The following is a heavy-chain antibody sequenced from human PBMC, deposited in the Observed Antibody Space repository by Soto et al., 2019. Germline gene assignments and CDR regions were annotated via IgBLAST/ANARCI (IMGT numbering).Heavy chain of an antibody. CDR2: ISVYNGNT. D-gene: IGHD2-2*01. CDR1: GYTFTNYG. V-gene: IGHV1-18*04. CDR3: ARDLDWRRYHELSY. Sequence: ASVKVSCKASGYTFTNYGISWVRQAPGQGLEWMGWISVYNGNTNYAQKLQGRVTMTTDTSTSTAYMEVRSLRSDDTAVYYCARDLDWRRYHELSYWGQGTLVTVSS. J-gene: IGHJ4*02.